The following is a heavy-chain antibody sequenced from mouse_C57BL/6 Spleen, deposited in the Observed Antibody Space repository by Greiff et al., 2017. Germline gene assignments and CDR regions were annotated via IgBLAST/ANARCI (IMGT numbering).Heavy chain of an antibody. CDR1: GYTFTSYW. J-gene: IGHJ1*03. CDR2: INPSNGGT. V-gene: IGHV1-53*01. Sequence: QVQLQQPGTELVKPGASVKLSCKASGYTFTSYWMHWVKQRPGQGLEWIGNINPSNGGTNYNEKFKGKATLTVDKSSSTAYMQLSSLTSEDSAVYSCANERAQARHYDLDDWGKGTTVTVSS. D-gene: IGHD3-2*02. CDR3: ANERAQARHYDLDD.